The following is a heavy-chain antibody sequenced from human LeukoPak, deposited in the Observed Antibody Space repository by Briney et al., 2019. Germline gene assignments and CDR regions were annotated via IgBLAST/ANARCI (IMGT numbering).Heavy chain of an antibody. D-gene: IGHD3-10*01. CDR1: GGSFSGYY. V-gene: IGHV4-34*01. CDR2: INHSGST. Sequence: KPSETLSLTCAVYGGSFSGYYWSWIRQPPGKGLEWIGEINHSGSTNYNPSLKSRVTISVDTSKNQFSLKLSSVTAADTAVYYCARDRGGLFDYWGQGTLVTVSS. CDR3: ARDRGGLFDY. J-gene: IGHJ4*02.